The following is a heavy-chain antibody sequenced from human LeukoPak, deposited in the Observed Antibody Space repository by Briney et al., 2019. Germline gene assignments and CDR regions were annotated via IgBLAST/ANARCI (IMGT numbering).Heavy chain of an antibody. CDR3: VRDHSSWYLSSTYGY. Sequence: ASVNVSCKASGYTFTSYGISWVRQAPGQGLEWMGWISAYNGNTNYAQKLQGRVTMTTDTSTSTAYMELRSLRSDDTAVYYCVRDHSSWYLSSTYGYWGQGTLVTVSS. V-gene: IGHV1-18*01. CDR1: GYTFTSYG. D-gene: IGHD6-13*01. CDR2: ISAYNGNT. J-gene: IGHJ4*02.